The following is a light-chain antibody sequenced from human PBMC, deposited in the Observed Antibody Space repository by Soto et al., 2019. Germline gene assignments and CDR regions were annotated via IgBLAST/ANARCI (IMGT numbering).Light chain of an antibody. J-gene: IGLJ1*01. Sequence: QSALTQPASVSGSPGQSITISCTGTSSDVGGYDYVSWYQQHPGKAPKLMIYDVNNRPSGVSNRFSGSKSGNTASLTISGLQAEDEADYYCSSYTSINTRVFGTETKLTVL. CDR2: DVN. V-gene: IGLV2-14*01. CDR3: SSYTSINTRV. CDR1: SSDVGGYDY.